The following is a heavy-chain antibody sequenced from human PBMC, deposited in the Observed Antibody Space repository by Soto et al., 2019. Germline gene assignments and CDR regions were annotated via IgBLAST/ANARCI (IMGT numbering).Heavy chain of an antibody. D-gene: IGHD3-10*01. J-gene: IGHJ3*01. CDR3: VSSYYYGSGSYAL. Sequence: EVQLVESGGGLVHPGGSLRLSCAPSGFTFSDHYMDWVRQAPGKGLEWVGRSRNKANSYTTEYAASVKGRFTISRDDSKNSLYLQMTSLKTEDTAVYYCVSSYYYGSGSYALWGQGTMVTVSS. CDR1: GFTFSDHY. V-gene: IGHV3-72*01. CDR2: SRNKANSYTT.